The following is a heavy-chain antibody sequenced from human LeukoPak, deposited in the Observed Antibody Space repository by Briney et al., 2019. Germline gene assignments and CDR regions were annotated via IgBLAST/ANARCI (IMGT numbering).Heavy chain of an antibody. J-gene: IGHJ5*02. V-gene: IGHV4-38-2*02. Sequence: SETLSLTCAVSGYSITSGFSWGWIRQPPGKGLEWIGTISHSGTTDYKSTLESRLTISMDTSKNLFSLRLTSVTAADPAVYYCAREGSVPGIGPWGQGTLVTVSS. CDR1: GYSITSGFS. CDR3: AREGSVPGIGP. CDR2: ISHSGTT. D-gene: IGHD2-2*01.